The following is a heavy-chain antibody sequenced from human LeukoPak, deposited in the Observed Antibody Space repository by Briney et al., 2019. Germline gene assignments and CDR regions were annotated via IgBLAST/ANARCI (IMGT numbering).Heavy chain of an antibody. Sequence: ASVKVSCKASGYTFTSYDINWVRQATGQGLEWMGWMNPNSGNTGCAQKFQGRVTMTRNTSISTAYMELSSLRSEDTAVYYCARPLRYYYYYGMDVWGQGTTVTVSS. J-gene: IGHJ6*02. CDR3: ARPLRYYYYYGMDV. CDR1: GYTFTSYD. V-gene: IGHV1-8*01. CDR2: MNPNSGNT.